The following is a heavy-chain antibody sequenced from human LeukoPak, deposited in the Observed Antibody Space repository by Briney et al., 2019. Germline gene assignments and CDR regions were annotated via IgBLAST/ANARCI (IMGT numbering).Heavy chain of an antibody. CDR1: GFTFSSYA. CDR2: ISYDGSNK. D-gene: IGHD2-2*01. J-gene: IGHJ4*02. Sequence: GGSLRLSCAASGFTFSSYAMHWVRQAPGKGLEWVAVISYDGSNKYYADPVKGRFTISRDNSKNTLYLQMNSLRAEDTAVYYCARGGYCSSTSCYAVRRLYDYWGQGTLVTVSS. V-gene: IGHV3-30-3*01. CDR3: ARGGYCSSTSCYAVRRLYDY.